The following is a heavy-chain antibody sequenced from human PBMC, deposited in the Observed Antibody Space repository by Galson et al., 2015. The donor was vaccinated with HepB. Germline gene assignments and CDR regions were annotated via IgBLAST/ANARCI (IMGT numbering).Heavy chain of an antibody. CDR3: ARFDLYRGYGMDV. D-gene: IGHD3-3*01. Sequence: SLRLSCANSGFTFTDHWMTWVRQAPGKGLEWVANIDRDGDEKNYVDSVKGRWTISRDNPKNSVFLQMDSLRVEDTAVYYCARFDLYRGYGMDVWGQGTAVTVSS. CDR1: GFTFTDHW. V-gene: IGHV3-7*03. CDR2: IDRDGDEK. J-gene: IGHJ6*02.